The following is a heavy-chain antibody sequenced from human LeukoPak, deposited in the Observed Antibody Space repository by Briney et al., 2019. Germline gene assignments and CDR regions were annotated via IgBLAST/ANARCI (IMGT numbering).Heavy chain of an antibody. Sequence: SVTLSCKASGYTFTRYDINWVRQATGHGLEWMGWMNPNIGNTVHAQKFQGRITMTRITSIGTAYMELSSLRSEDTAVYYCARARYSSSWYRGWGVNWFDPWGQGTLVTVSS. CDR3: ARARYSSSWYRGWGVNWFDP. D-gene: IGHD6-13*01. CDR1: GYTFTRYD. V-gene: IGHV1-8*01. J-gene: IGHJ5*02. CDR2: MNPNIGNT.